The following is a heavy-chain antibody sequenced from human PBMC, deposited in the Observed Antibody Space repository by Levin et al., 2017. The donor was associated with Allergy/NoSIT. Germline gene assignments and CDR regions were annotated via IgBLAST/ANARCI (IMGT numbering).Heavy chain of an antibody. CDR3: AKSLSNHGMGFGTPFDY. J-gene: IGHJ4*02. Sequence: TSETLSLTCAASGFTFSSYAMSWVRQAPGKGLEWVSTISGSGGSTSTADSVKGRFTISRDNSKNTLYLQMSSLRAEDTAVYYCAKSLSNHGMGFGTPFDYWGQGTLVTVSS. CDR2: ISGSGGST. D-gene: IGHD3-10*01. V-gene: IGHV3-23*01. CDR1: GFTFSSYA.